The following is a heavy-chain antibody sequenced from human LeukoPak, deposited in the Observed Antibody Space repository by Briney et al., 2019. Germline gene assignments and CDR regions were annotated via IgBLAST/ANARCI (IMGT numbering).Heavy chain of an antibody. V-gene: IGHV3-48*04. CDR3: ARAIYYYGSNWFDP. D-gene: IGHD3-10*01. CDR1: GFTFSSYG. J-gene: IGHJ5*02. Sequence: GGSLRLSCAASGFTFSSYGMNWVRQAPGKGLGWVSYISSSGSTIYYADSVKGRFTISRDNAKNSLYPQMNSLRAEDTAVYYCARAIYYYGSNWFDPWGQGTLVTVSS. CDR2: ISSSGSTI.